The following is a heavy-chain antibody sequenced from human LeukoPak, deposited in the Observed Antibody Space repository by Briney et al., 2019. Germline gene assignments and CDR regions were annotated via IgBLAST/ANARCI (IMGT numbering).Heavy chain of an antibody. CDR1: GYRFTRYW. V-gene: IGHV5-51*01. D-gene: IGHD3-10*01. Sequence: GESLKISCKGSGYRFTRYWIGWVRQLPGKSQEWMGIIYPGDSDTRYSPSFQGQVTISADKSISTAYLQWSSLKASDTAIYCCARSSYYYGAGSPDYWGQGTLVTVSS. J-gene: IGHJ4*02. CDR3: ARSSYYYGAGSPDY. CDR2: IYPGDSDT.